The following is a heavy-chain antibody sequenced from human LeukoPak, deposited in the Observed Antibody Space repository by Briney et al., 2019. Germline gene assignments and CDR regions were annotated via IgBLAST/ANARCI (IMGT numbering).Heavy chain of an antibody. V-gene: IGHV1-2*02. CDR1: GYTFTSYD. D-gene: IGHD3-10*01. CDR3: ARGGVVTMVVDY. J-gene: IGHJ4*02. CDR2: INPNSGGT. Sequence: ASVKVSCKASGYTFTSYDINWVRQAPGQGLEWMGWINPNSGGTNYAQKFQGRVTMTRDTSISTAYMELSRLRSDDTAVYYCARGGVVTMVVDYWGQGTLVTVSS.